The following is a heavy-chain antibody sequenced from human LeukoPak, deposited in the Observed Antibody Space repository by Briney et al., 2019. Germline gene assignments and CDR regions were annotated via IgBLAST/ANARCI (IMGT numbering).Heavy chain of an antibody. J-gene: IGHJ3*02. V-gene: IGHV3-53*01. CDR2: IYSGGST. D-gene: IGHD2-21*02. CDR1: GFTVSSNY. CDR3: ATGDLYDAFDI. Sequence: PGGSLRLSCAASGFTVSSNYMTWVRQAPGKGLEWVSHIYSGGSTYYADSVKGRFTISRDNAKNSLYLQMNSLRAEDTAVYYCATGDLYDAFDIWGQGTMVTVSS.